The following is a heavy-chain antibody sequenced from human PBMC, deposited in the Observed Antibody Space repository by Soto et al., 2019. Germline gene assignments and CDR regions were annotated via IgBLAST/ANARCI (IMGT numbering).Heavy chain of an antibody. V-gene: IGHV1-69*01. J-gene: IGHJ5*02. CDR2: IISIVGTA. CDR1: GGTFSSYA. D-gene: IGHD2-15*01. Sequence: QVQLVQSGAEVKKPGSSVKVSCKASGGTFSSYAISWVRQAPGQGLEWMGGIISIVGTANYAQKFQGRVTITADESTSKAYMELSSLKSEDTAVYYCASDWPHEGSPGFSGCSGGSRPFDPWGQGTLVTVSS. CDR3: ASDWPHEGSPGFSGCSGGSRPFDP.